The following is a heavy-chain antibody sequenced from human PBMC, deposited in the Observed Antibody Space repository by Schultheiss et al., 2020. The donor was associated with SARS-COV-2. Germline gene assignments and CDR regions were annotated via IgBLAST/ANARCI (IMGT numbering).Heavy chain of an antibody. J-gene: IGHJ3*02. V-gene: IGHV3-48*03. Sequence: GGSLRLSCAASGFTFSSYEMNWVRQAPGKGLEWVSYISSSGSTIYYADSVKGRFTISRDNSKNTLYLQMNSLRAEDTAVYYCAKDVFMRYSQSRRDDAFDIWGQGTMVTVSS. CDR3: AKDVFMRYSQSRRDDAFDI. CDR2: ISSSGSTI. D-gene: IGHD6-13*01. CDR1: GFTFSSYE.